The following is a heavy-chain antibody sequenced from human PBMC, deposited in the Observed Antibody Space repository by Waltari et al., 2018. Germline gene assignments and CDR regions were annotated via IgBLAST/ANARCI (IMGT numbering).Heavy chain of an antibody. CDR3: ARNLGGGSYSYDY. CDR2: IYHSGST. D-gene: IGHD1-26*01. J-gene: IGHJ4*02. V-gene: IGHV4-38-2*01. Sequence: QVQLQESGPGLVKPSETLSLTCAVSGYSISSGYYWGWIRQPPGKGLEWIGSIYHSGSTYYNPSLKSRVTISVDTSKNQFSLKLSSVTAADTAVYYCARNLGGGSYSYDYWGQGTLVTVSS. CDR1: GYSISSGYY.